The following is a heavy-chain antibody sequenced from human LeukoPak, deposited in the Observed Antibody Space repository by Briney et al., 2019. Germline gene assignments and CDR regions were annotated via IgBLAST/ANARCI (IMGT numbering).Heavy chain of an antibody. D-gene: IGHD3-9*01. J-gene: IGHJ4*02. CDR3: ARDDPHLVYSDY. CDR2: IYYSGST. Sequence: MASETLSLTCTVSGGSISSSSYYWGWIRQPPGKGLEWIGSIYYSGSTYYNPSLKSRVTISVDTSKNQFSLKLSPVTAADTAVYYCARDDPHLVYSDYWGQGTLVTVSS. CDR1: GGSISSSSYY. V-gene: IGHV4-39*07.